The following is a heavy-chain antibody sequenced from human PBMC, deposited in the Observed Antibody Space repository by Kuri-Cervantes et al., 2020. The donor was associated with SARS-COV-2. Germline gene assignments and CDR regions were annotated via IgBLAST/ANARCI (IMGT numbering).Heavy chain of an antibody. CDR3: ARSWGNWRYMDV. Sequence: ASVKVSCKASGYTFIGYYMHWVRQASGQGLEWMGWINPKSGASSYAQKFQGRVTMTRDTSTSTVYMELSSLRSEDTAVYYCARSWGNWRYMDVWGKGTTVTVSS. D-gene: IGHD1-1*01. CDR2: INPKSGAS. J-gene: IGHJ6*03. V-gene: IGHV1-2*02. CDR1: GYTFIGYY.